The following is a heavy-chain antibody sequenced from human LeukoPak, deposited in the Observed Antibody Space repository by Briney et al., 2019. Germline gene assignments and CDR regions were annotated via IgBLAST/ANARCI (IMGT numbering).Heavy chain of an antibody. CDR1: GYTFTSYY. CDR2: INPSGGST. Sequence: ASVKVSCKASGYTFTSYYMHWVRQAPGRGLEWMGIINPSGGSTSYAQKFQGRVTMTRDTSTSTVYMELSSLRSEDTAVYYCARDWNDILTGYYNNYYFDYWGQGTLVTVSS. CDR3: ARDWNDILTGYYNNYYFDY. J-gene: IGHJ4*02. D-gene: IGHD3-9*01. V-gene: IGHV1-46*01.